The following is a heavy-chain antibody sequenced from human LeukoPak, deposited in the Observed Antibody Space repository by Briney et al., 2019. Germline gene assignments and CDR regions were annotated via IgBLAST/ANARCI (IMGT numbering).Heavy chain of an antibody. V-gene: IGHV3-66*01. CDR3: ARGPSSDLVVIGY. CDR1: GFTFSSYS. D-gene: IGHD2-2*01. CDR2: IYSGGST. J-gene: IGHJ4*02. Sequence: GGSLRLSCAATGFTFSSYSMGWVRQAPGKGLEWVSVIYSGGSTCYADSVKGRFTISRDNSKNTVHLQMNSLRAGDTAVYYCARGPSSDLVVIGYWGQGTLVTVSS.